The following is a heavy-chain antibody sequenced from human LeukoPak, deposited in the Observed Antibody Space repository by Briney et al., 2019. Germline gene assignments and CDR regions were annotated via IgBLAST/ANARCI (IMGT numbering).Heavy chain of an antibody. CDR1: GFTFSNFA. J-gene: IGHJ4*02. D-gene: IGHD3-10*01. CDR3: AKASGSPYYFDY. V-gene: IGHV3-23*01. CDR2: ISANGGAT. Sequence: GGSLRLSCAASGFTFSNFAMSWVRQAPGKGLECVSLISANGGATYYADSVKGRFTISRDNSKSTLYLQMNSLRADDTAVYYCAKASGSPYYFDYWGQGPWSPSPQ.